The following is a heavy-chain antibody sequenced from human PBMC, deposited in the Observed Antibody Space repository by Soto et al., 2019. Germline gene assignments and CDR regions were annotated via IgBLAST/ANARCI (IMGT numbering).Heavy chain of an antibody. J-gene: IGHJ3*02. V-gene: IGHV3-33*01. Sequence: PGGSLSLSSAASGFTFSSYGMHWVRQAPGKGLEWVAVIWYDGSNKYYADSVKGRFTISRDNSKNTLYLQMNSLRAEDTAVYYCARDSAYGSGSPNDAFDIWGQGTMVTVSS. CDR2: IWYDGSNK. CDR1: GFTFSSYG. D-gene: IGHD3-10*01. CDR3: ARDSAYGSGSPNDAFDI.